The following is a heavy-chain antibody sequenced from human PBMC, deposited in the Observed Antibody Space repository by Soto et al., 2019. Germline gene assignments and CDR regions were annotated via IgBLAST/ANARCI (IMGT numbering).Heavy chain of an antibody. CDR3: GRGPSPRAPVGGTPYYYAMDV. Sequence: QVLLVQSGAEVKQSGASVKVSCKASGYDFTAYDINWVRQASGQGLEWMGWMNPINGATGTARRFQGRVSMTRNTDTGTAYLELTSLRSDDTAVYFCGRGPSPRAPVGGTPYYYAMDVWGQGTTVTVSS. D-gene: IGHD6-19*01. CDR2: MNPINGAT. CDR1: GYDFTAYD. V-gene: IGHV1-8*02. J-gene: IGHJ6*02.